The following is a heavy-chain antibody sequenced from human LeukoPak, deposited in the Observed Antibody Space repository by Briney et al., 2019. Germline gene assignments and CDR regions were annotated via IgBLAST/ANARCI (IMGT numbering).Heavy chain of an antibody. V-gene: IGHV3-21*01. CDR2: ISGSSSYI. D-gene: IGHD2-2*01. CDR1: GFAFSSYS. J-gene: IGHJ4*02. CDR3: ARATPSSLAIDY. Sequence: GGSLRLSCAASGFAFSSYSMNWVRQAPGKGLEWVSSISGSSSYIYYADSVKGRFTISRDNAKNSLYLQMNSLRAEDTAVYYCARATPSSLAIDYWGQGTLVTVSS.